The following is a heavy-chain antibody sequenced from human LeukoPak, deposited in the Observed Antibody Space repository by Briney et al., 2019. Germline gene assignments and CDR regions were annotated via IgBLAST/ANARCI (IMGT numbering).Heavy chain of an antibody. Sequence: GGSLRLSCAASGFTFSSYAMSWVRQAPGKGLEWVSAISGSGGSTYYADSVEGRFTISRDNAKNSLYLQMNSLRAEDTAVYYCARLAGVHDYSNYGQFDYWGQGTLVTVSS. J-gene: IGHJ4*02. CDR3: ARLAGVHDYSNYGQFDY. V-gene: IGHV3-23*01. CDR1: GFTFSSYA. D-gene: IGHD4-11*01. CDR2: ISGSGGST.